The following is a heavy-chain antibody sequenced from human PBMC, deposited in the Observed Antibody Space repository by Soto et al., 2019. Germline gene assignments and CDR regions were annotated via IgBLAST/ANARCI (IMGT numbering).Heavy chain of an antibody. V-gene: IGHV5-10-1*01. D-gene: IGHD2-15*01. J-gene: IGHJ6*01. Sequence: GASLKISCKTSGYSFNTFWIRLVRQVPGKGLERVVRIDPGDSNTNYSRSLQGPVTLSVDKFIGTAYLQWTSLKASSTGIYYFARQGGYYYYGMEVWRQGTAVTSPQ. CDR1: GYSFNTFW. CDR2: IDPGDSNT. CDR3: ARQGGYYYYGMEV.